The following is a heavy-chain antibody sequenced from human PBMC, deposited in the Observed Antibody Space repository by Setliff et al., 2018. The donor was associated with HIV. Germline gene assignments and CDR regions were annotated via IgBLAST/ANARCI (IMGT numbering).Heavy chain of an antibody. D-gene: IGHD6-19*01. CDR3: TRRFEKWLAFDY. CDR1: GVSVSSFSYY. Sequence: PSETLSLTCTVSGVSVSSFSYYWAWIRQSPGKGLEWIGNVYHSGGTDYNPSLRSRVTISVDTSTNQFSLNLASVTAADTAVYYCTRRFEKWLAFDYWGQGTQVTVSS. J-gene: IGHJ4*02. V-gene: IGHV4-39*01. CDR2: VYHSGGT.